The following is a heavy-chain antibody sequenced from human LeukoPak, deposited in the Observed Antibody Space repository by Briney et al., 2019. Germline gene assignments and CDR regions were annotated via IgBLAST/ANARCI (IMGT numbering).Heavy chain of an antibody. J-gene: IGHJ4*02. CDR1: GFTFSSYW. V-gene: IGHV3-74*01. CDR3: ATLFIAAAGRGDC. Sequence: GGSLRLSCAASGFTFSSYWMHWVRHAPGKGLVWVSRINSDGSSTSYADSVKGRFTISRDNAKNTLYLQMNSLRAEDTAVYYCATLFIAAAGRGDCWGQGTLVTVSS. D-gene: IGHD6-13*01. CDR2: INSDGSST.